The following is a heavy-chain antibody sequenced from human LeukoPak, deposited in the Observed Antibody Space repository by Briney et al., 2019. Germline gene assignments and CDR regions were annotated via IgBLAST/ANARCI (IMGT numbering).Heavy chain of an antibody. V-gene: IGHV4-39*07. D-gene: IGHD3-10*01. J-gene: IGHJ4*02. Sequence: PSETLSLTCTVSGGSISSSSYYWGWLRQPPGKGLEWIGSIYYSGSTYYNPSLKSRVTISVDTSKNQFSLKLSSVTAADTAVYYCARVPWIRVPRDYYGSGSYPYYFDYWGQGTLVTVSS. CDR2: IYYSGST. CDR3: ARVPWIRVPRDYYGSGSYPYYFDY. CDR1: GGSISSSSYY.